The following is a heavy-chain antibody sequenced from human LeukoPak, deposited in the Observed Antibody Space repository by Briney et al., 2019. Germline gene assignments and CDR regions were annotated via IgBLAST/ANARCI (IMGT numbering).Heavy chain of an antibody. CDR2: ITGSGDYT. CDR1: GFTFSGYA. Sequence: GGSLRLSCAASGFTFSGYAMTWVRQAPGKGQEWVSSITGSGDYTYYIDSVKGRFTISRDNSKNILYLQMNSLRGEDTALYYCAKDGLYYDGSAHVYYFDYWGQGTLVAVSS. V-gene: IGHV3-23*01. D-gene: IGHD3-22*01. J-gene: IGHJ4*02. CDR3: AKDGLYYDGSAHVYYFDY.